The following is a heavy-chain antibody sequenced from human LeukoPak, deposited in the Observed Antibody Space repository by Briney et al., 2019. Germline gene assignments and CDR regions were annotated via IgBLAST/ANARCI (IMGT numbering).Heavy chain of an antibody. Sequence: GGSLRLSCAASGFAFGAYWMTWVRQAPGKGLEWVAKIKQDGSEKYYVESVQGRFTVSRDNAKNSLYLHMNSLRAEDPAAYYCVRGHWSSMFWGQGPLVIVSS. J-gene: IGHJ4*02. D-gene: IGHD1-1*01. CDR3: VRGHWSSMF. CDR1: GFAFGAYW. CDR2: IKQDGSEK. V-gene: IGHV3-7*01.